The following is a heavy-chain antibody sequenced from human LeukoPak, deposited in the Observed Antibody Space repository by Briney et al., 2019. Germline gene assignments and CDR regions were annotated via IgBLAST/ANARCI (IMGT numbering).Heavy chain of an antibody. V-gene: IGHV3-48*04. D-gene: IGHD1-26*01. CDR2: ISSSSSTI. CDR1: GFTFSSYS. J-gene: IGHJ4*02. Sequence: GGSLRLSCAASGFTFSSYSMNWVRQAPGKGLEWVSYISSSSSTIYYADSVKGRFTISRDNAKNSLYLQMNSLRAEDTAVYYCARVYSGSRFDYWGQGTLVTVSS. CDR3: ARVYSGSRFDY.